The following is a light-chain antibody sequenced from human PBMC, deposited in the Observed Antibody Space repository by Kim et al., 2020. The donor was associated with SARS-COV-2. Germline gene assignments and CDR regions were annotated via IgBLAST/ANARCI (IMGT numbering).Light chain of an antibody. V-gene: IGLV3-19*01. CDR3: NSRESGVNHVV. Sequence: ALGQTVRITCQGDSLRSYYASWYQQKPGQAPLLVLYEKNNRPSGIPDRFSGSSSENTASLTITGAQAEDEADYYCNSRESGVNHVVFGGGTQLTVL. CDR2: EKN. J-gene: IGLJ3*02. CDR1: SLRSYY.